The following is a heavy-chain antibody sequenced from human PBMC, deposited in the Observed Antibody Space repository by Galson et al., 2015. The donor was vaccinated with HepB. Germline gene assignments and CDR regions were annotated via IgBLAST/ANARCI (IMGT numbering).Heavy chain of an antibody. D-gene: IGHD1-26*01. Sequence: SLRLSCAASGFTFSSYGMHWVRQAPGKGLEWVAVISYDGSNKYYADSVKGRFTISRDNSKNTLYLQMNSLRAEDTAVYYCAKDLGQWESHLGYFDYWGQGTLVTVSS. CDR3: AKDLGQWESHLGYFDY. CDR2: ISYDGSNK. CDR1: GFTFSSYG. V-gene: IGHV3-30*18. J-gene: IGHJ4*02.